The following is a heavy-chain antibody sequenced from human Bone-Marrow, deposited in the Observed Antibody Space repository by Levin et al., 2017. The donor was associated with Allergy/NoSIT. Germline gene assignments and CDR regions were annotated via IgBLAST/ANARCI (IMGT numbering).Heavy chain of an antibody. D-gene: IGHD5-12*01. V-gene: IGHV3-66*01. Sequence: PGGSLRLSCAASEFIVSSNYMSWVRQAPGKGLDWVSVIHSRGSAYYADSVKGRFTISRDNSKNTLYLQMNTLRAEDTAVYYCVARSNGLDVWGQGTTVTGSS. J-gene: IGHJ6*02. CDR2: IHSRGSA. CDR3: VARSNGLDV. CDR1: EFIVSSNY.